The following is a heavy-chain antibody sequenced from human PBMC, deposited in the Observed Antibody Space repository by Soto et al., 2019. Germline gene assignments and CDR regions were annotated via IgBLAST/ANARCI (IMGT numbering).Heavy chain of an antibody. CDR3: VRESLDCTNGVCYKIIDY. CDR1: GGSISSYY. Sequence: SETLSLTCTVSGGSISSYYWSWIRQPPGKGLEWIGYIYYSGSTNYNPSLKSRVTISVDTSKNQFSLKLSSVTAADTAVYYCVRESLDCTNGVCYKIIDYWAQGTLVTVSS. D-gene: IGHD2-8*01. CDR2: IYYSGST. J-gene: IGHJ4*02. V-gene: IGHV4-59*01.